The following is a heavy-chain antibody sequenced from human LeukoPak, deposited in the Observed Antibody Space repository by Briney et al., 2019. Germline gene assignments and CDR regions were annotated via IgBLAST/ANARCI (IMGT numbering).Heavy chain of an antibody. CDR3: AGTFWQWKFDP. Sequence: SETLSLTCTVSGGSISSSSYYWGWIRQPPGKGLEWIGSIYYSGSTNYNPSLKSRVTISVDTSKNQFSLKLSSVTAADTAVYYCAGTFWQWKFDPWGQGTLVTVSS. V-gene: IGHV4-39*07. CDR1: GGSISSSSYY. CDR2: IYYSGST. D-gene: IGHD6-19*01. J-gene: IGHJ5*02.